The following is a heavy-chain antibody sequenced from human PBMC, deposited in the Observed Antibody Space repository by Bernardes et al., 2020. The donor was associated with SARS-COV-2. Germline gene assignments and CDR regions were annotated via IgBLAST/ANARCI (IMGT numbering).Heavy chain of an antibody. J-gene: IGHJ4*02. CDR3: ARIDEATVRDY. D-gene: IGHD2-21*02. CDR2: IKGDGSKR. V-gene: IGHV3-7*01. CDR1: GFTFSNYW. Sequence: GGSLRLSCAASGFTFSNYWMSWVRQAPGKGLEWVANIKGDGSKRSPVDSVRGRFTVSTDNAKKLLYLQMDSLGAEDTAIYYCARIDEATVRDYRGQGTLVHVSS.